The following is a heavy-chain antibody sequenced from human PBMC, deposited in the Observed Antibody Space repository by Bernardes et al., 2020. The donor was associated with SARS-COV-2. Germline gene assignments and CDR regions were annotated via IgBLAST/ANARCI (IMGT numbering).Heavy chain of an antibody. CDR3: ARGDSSGYYLKDWYFDL. CDR2: IYYSGST. J-gene: IGHJ2*01. CDR1: GGSISSYY. V-gene: IGHV4-59*01. D-gene: IGHD3-22*01. Sequence: ATLSLTCTVSGGSISSYYWSWIRQPPGKGLEWIGYIYYSGSTNYNPSLKSRVTISVDTSKNQFSLKLSSVTAADTAVYYCARGDSSGYYLKDWYFDLWGRGTLVTVSS.